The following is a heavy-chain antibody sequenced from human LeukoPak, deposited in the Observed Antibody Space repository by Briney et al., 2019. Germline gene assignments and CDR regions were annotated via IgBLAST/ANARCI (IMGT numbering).Heavy chain of an antibody. V-gene: IGHV3-30*02. CDR3: ARQDYGDYRI. CDR1: GFTFSTYG. D-gene: IGHD4-17*01. J-gene: IGHJ3*02. CDR2: VRYDGSDK. Sequence: GGSLRLSCAASGFTFSTYGMHWVRQAPGKGLEWVAFVRYDGSDKYYVDSVKGRFTISRDNSRNTLYLQMNSLRAEDTAVYYCARQDYGDYRIWGQGTMVTVSS.